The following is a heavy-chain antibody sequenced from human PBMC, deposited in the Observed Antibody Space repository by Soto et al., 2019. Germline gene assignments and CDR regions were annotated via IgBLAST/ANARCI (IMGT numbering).Heavy chain of an antibody. D-gene: IGHD2-21*01. CDR2: INQDVSEK. Sequence: GGSLRLSWGASGVTCSNYWMSWVRQAPGKGLEWVANINQDVSEKNYVDSVKGRFTISRDNPKNSLYLQMNSLRAGDTAVYYCARDRGYSTFDYWGRGPLVTVSS. J-gene: IGHJ4*01. CDR3: ARDRGYSTFDY. V-gene: IGHV3-7*03. CDR1: GVTCSNYW.